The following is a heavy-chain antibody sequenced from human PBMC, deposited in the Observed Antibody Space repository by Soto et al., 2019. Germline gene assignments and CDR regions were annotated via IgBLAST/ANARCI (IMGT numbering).Heavy chain of an antibody. CDR1: GGTIRSPDW. J-gene: IGHJ5*02. Sequence: SETLSLTCGVSGGTIRSPDWWTWVRQPPGKGLEWIGGIFQGGSTNYTPSLESRVTISVDKSKNQFSLTLTSVTAADTAVYFCARGRGRYSSGWSWFDPWGQGILVTVSS. D-gene: IGHD6-19*01. V-gene: IGHV4-4*02. CDR2: IFQGGST. CDR3: ARGRGRYSSGWSWFDP.